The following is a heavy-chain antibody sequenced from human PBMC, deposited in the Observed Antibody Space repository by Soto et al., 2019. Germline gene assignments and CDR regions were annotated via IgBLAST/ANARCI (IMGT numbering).Heavy chain of an antibody. Sequence: PSETLSLTCTVSGCSISSYSWSWIRQPPGKGLEWIGYIYYSGSTNYNPSLKSRVTISVDTSKNQFSLKLSSVTAADTAVYYCAWGGYSYGYSAFDIWGQGTMVT. J-gene: IGHJ3*02. CDR2: IYYSGST. V-gene: IGHV4-59*01. CDR3: AWGGYSYGYSAFDI. CDR1: GCSISSYS. D-gene: IGHD5-18*01.